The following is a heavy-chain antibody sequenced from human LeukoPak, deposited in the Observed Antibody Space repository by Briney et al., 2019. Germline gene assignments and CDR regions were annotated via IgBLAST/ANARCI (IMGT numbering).Heavy chain of an antibody. CDR1: GGSISSYY. J-gene: IGHJ4*02. Sequence: SETLSLTCTVSGGSISSYYWSWIRQPAGKGPELIGHIYGSGSTHYKSSLKSRVTMSLDTSNNEFSLRLTSVTAADTAVHYCTRSVDSTSWFDFWGQGTLVTVSS. CDR3: TRSVDSTSWFDF. D-gene: IGHD6-13*01. CDR2: IYGSGST. V-gene: IGHV4-4*07.